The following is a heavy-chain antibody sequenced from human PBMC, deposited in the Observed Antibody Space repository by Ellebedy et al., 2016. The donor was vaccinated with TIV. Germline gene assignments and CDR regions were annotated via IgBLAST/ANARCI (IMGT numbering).Heavy chain of an antibody. J-gene: IGHJ4*02. Sequence: GGSLRLXCAVSGITLSDHYMSWIRQAPGKGLEWVSYINSGGTTIHYADSVKGRFTISRDTAKNSLYLQMNSLRDEDTAVYYCAGSSGADYWGQGTLVTVSS. V-gene: IGHV3-11*01. CDR1: GITLSDHY. CDR2: INSGGTTI. CDR3: AGSSGADY. D-gene: IGHD6-6*01.